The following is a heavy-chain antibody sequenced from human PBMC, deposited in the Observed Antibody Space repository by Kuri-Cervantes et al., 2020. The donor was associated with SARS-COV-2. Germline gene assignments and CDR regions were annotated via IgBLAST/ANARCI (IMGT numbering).Heavy chain of an antibody. D-gene: IGHD1-14*01. V-gene: IGHV1-18*01. CDR3: ASPAGTHPPDAFDI. Sequence: ASVKVSCKASGYTFTSYGIRWVRQAPGQGLEWMGWISAYNGNTNYPQKLQGRVTMTTDTSTSTAYMELSSLRSEDTAGYYCASPAGTHPPDAFDIWGQGTMVTVSS. CDR1: GYTFTSYG. J-gene: IGHJ3*02. CDR2: ISAYNGNT.